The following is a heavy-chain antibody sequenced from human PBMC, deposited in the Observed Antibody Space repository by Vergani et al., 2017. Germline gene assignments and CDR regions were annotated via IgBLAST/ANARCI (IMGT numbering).Heavy chain of an antibody. CDR3: ANDVRDCTDGLPDS. CDR2: IGKDGINT. D-gene: IGHD2-21*02. V-gene: IGHV3-30*02. J-gene: IGHJ4*02. CDR1: GFTFSNFG. Sequence: QVQLVESAGGVVQPGGSLRLSCAASGFTFSNFGMHWIRQAPGKGLEGLAYIGKDGINTSNRDAVKGRFTVSRDNSKDILYLQMDSLRSEDTALYYCANDVRDCTDGLPDSWSPGTLVIVSS.